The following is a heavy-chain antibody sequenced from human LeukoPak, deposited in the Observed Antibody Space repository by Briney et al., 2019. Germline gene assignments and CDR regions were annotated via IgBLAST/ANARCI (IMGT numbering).Heavy chain of an antibody. CDR2: IRSSHGLI. J-gene: IGHJ5*02. CDR3: ARDPRGRQWLVPNWFDP. Sequence: PGGSLRLSCAASGFTFSSYSLNWVRQAPGKGLEWVSYIRSSHGLIYYADSVKGRFTISRDNAKNSLYLQMNSLRAEDTAVYYCARDPRGRQWLVPNWFDPWGQGTLVTVSS. CDR1: GFTFSSYS. D-gene: IGHD6-19*01. V-gene: IGHV3-48*04.